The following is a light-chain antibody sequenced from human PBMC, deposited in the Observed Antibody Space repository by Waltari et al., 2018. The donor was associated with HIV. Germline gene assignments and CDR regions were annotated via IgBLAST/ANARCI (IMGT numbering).Light chain of an antibody. CDR1: SGGVGSFNY. Sequence: QSALTQPASVSGSPGQSITISCTGTSGGVGSFNYVSWYQHHPGKAPKFMIYEVSKRPSGVSNRFSGSKSGNTASLIISGLQAEDEGDYYCSSYTSSNTVVFGGGTKLTVL. CDR3: SSYTSSNTVV. CDR2: EVS. V-gene: IGLV2-14*01. J-gene: IGLJ3*02.